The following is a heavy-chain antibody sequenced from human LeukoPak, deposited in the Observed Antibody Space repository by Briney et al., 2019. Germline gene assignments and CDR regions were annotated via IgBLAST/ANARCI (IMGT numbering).Heavy chain of an antibody. CDR3: AKKAAAGIAHFDY. V-gene: IGHV3-30*02. CDR2: IRYDGSNK. CDR1: GFTFSSYG. D-gene: IGHD6-13*01. Sequence: PGGSLTLSCAASGFTFSSYGMHWVRQAPGKGLEWVAFIRYDGSNKYYADSVKGRFTISRDNSKNTLYLQMNSLRAEDTAVYYCAKKAAAGIAHFDYWGQGTLVTVSS. J-gene: IGHJ4*02.